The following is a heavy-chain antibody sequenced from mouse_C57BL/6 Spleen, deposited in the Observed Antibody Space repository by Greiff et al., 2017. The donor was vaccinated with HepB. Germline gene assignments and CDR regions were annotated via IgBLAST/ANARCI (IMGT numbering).Heavy chain of an antibody. CDR2: IYPGDGDT. J-gene: IGHJ4*01. V-gene: IGHV1-82*01. Sequence: VQLQQSGPELVKPGASVKISCKASGYAFSSSWMNWVKQRPGKGLEWIGRIYPGDGDTNYNGKFKGKATLTADKSSSTAYMQLSSLTSEDSAVYFWARRGYDGNAMDYWGQGTSVTVSS. D-gene: IGHD2-2*01. CDR1: GYAFSSSW. CDR3: ARRGYDGNAMDY.